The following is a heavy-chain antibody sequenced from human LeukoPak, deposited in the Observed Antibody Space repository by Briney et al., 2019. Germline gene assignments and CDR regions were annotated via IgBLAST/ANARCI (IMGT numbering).Heavy chain of an antibody. D-gene: IGHD2-8*02. Sequence: PGRSLRLSCAAFGFTFSSYAMHWVRQAPGKGLEWVAVISYDGSNKYYADSVKGRFTISRDSSKNTLYLQMNSLRVEDTAVYYCARETWSDYWGQGTLVTVSS. CDR1: GFTFSSYA. CDR2: ISYDGSNK. CDR3: ARETWSDY. V-gene: IGHV3-30-3*01. J-gene: IGHJ4*02.